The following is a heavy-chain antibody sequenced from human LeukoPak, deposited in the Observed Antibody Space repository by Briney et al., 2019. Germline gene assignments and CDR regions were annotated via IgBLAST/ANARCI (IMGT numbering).Heavy chain of an antibody. CDR1: DGSISSGGYS. CDR2: IYHSGST. CDR3: AGATSHDYGMDV. J-gene: IGHJ6*02. D-gene: IGHD2-2*01. V-gene: IGHV4-30-2*01. Sequence: PSQTLSLTCAASDGSISSGGYSWSWIRQPPGKGLEWIGYIYHSGSTYYNPSLKSRVTISVDRSKNQFSLKLSSVTAADTAVYYCAGATSHDYGMDVWGQGTTVTVSS.